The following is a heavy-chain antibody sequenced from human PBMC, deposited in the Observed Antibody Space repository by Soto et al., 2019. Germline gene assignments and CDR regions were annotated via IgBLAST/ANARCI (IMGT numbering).Heavy chain of an antibody. J-gene: IGHJ6*02. D-gene: IGHD2-21*02. CDR3: ARVCGGDCHNGMDV. CDR2: IYYSGST. Sequence: QVQLQESGPGLVKPSQTLSLTCTVSCGSIRSGGYCWSWIRQHPGQGLEWIGYIYYSGSTYYNPNLKCTGTISVDTSKKQFSMKLSSVTAADTAVYHWARVCGGDCHNGMDVWGQGTTVTVSS. CDR1: CGSIRSGGYC. V-gene: IGHV4-31*01.